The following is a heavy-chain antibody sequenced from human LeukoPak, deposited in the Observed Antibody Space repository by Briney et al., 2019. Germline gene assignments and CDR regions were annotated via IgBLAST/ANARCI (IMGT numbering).Heavy chain of an antibody. D-gene: IGHD6-19*01. CDR3: ARDGQWLVLGY. J-gene: IGHJ4*02. CDR2: IYSGGST. Sequence: GGSLRLSCAASGFTVSSNYMSWVRQAPGKGLEWVSVIYSGGSTYYADSVKGRFTISRDNSKNTLYLQMNSLRAEDTAVYYCARDGQWLVLGYWGQGTLVTVSS. CDR1: GFTVSSNY. V-gene: IGHV3-53*05.